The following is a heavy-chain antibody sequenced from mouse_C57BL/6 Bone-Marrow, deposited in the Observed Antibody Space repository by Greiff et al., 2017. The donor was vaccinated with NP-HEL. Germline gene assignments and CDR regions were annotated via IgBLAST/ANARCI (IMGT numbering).Heavy chain of an antibody. CDR2: ISDGGSYT. CDR3: ARENFTRYFDV. Sequence: EVMLVESGGGLVKPGGSLKLSCAASGFTFSSYAMSWVRQTPEKRLEWVATISDGGSYTYYPDNVKGRFTISRDNAKNNLYLQMSHLKSEDTAMYYCARENFTRYFDVWGTGTTVTVSS. V-gene: IGHV5-4*01. J-gene: IGHJ1*03. CDR1: GFTFSSYA.